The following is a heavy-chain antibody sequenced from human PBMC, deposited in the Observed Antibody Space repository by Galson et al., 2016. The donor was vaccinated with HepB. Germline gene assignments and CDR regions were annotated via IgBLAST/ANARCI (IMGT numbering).Heavy chain of an antibody. CDR3: AHGAGYFDF. CDR2: IYWDDDK. Sequence: PALVKPTQSLTLTCTFSGFSLSTTGVSMGWIRQPPGKALEWLALIYWDDDKHYTPSLKSRLTVTKDTSQNQVVLTMTNMDPVDTATYYCAHGAGYFDFWGQGTLVTVSS. V-gene: IGHV2-5*02. D-gene: IGHD6-19*01. J-gene: IGHJ4*02. CDR1: GFSLSTTGVS.